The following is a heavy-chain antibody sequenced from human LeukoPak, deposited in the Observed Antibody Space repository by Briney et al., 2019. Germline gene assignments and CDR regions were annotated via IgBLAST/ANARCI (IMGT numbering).Heavy chain of an antibody. J-gene: IGHJ3*02. CDR2: ISSSSSYI. CDR3: ARSGRGYEDAFDI. D-gene: IGHD5-12*01. Sequence: GGSLRLSCAASGFTFSSYTMNWVRQAPGKGLEWVSSISSSSSYIYYADSVKGRFTISRDNAKNSLYLQMNSLRAEDTAVYYCARSGRGYEDAFDIWGQGTMVIVSS. CDR1: GFTFSSYT. V-gene: IGHV3-21*01.